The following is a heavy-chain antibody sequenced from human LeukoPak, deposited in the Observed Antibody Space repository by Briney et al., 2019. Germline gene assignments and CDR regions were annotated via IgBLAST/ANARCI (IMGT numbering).Heavy chain of an antibody. J-gene: IGHJ6*03. CDR3: ARVTMVRGVILLVVYYYMDV. D-gene: IGHD3-10*01. CDR1: GYTFTGYY. CDR2: INPNSGGT. V-gene: IGHV1-2*02. Sequence: ASVKVSCKASGYTFTGYYMHWVRQAPGQGLEWMGWINPNSGGTNYAQKFQGRVTMTRVTSISTAYMELSRLRSDDTTVYYCARVTMVRGVILLVVYYYMDVWGKGTTVTVSS.